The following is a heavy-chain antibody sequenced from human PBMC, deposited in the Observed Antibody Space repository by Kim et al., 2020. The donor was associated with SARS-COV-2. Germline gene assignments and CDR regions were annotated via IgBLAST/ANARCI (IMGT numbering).Heavy chain of an antibody. V-gene: IGHV4-39*01. Sequence: SETLSLTCTVSGGSISSSSYYWGWIRQPPGKGLEWIGSIYYSGSTYYNPSLKSRVTISVDTSKNQFSLKLSSVTAADTAVYYCARYSIAAAGDYWGQGTL. CDR3: ARYSIAAAGDY. J-gene: IGHJ4*02. CDR2: IYYSGST. D-gene: IGHD6-13*01. CDR1: GGSISSSSYY.